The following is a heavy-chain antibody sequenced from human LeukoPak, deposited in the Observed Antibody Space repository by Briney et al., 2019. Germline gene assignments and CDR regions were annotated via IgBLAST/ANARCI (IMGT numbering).Heavy chain of an antibody. J-gene: IGHJ4*02. D-gene: IGHD2-15*01. CDR1: GYTFTSYD. CDR3: ARRHGRCSDGSCYYPDY. V-gene: IGHV1-8*01. CDR2: MNPNSGNT. Sequence: ASVKVSCKASGYTFTSYDINWVRQATGQGLEWMGWMNPNSGNTGYAQKFQGRVTMTRNSSIATAYMELSSLRSEDTAVYYCARRHGRCSDGSCYYPDYWGQGTLVTVSS.